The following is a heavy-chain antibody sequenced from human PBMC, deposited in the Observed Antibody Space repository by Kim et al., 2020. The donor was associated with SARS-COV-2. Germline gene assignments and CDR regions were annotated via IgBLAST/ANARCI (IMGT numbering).Heavy chain of an antibody. J-gene: IGHJ4*02. CDR1: GFTFSNYA. Sequence: GGSLRLSCAASGFTFSNYAMSWVRQAPGKGLEWVSAISGSGGTTYYAESVKGRFTISRDNSKNTLYVQMNSLRAEDTAVYYCAKARDSSSWYVHNFDYWGQGTLVTVSS. D-gene: IGHD6-13*01. CDR2: ISGSGGTT. CDR3: AKARDSSSWYVHNFDY. V-gene: IGHV3-23*01.